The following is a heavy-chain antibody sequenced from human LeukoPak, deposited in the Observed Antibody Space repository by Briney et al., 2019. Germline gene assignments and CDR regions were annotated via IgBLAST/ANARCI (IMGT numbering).Heavy chain of an antibody. D-gene: IGHD3-22*01. V-gene: IGHV1-69*05. CDR1: GGTFSSYA. J-gene: IGHJ4*02. Sequence: SVKVSCKASGGTFSSYAISWVRQAPGQVLEWMGGIIPIFGTANYAQKFQGRVTITTDESTSTAYMELSSLRSEDTAVYYCARDLNYYDSSGYLLGLDYWGQGTLVTVSS. CDR2: IIPIFGTA. CDR3: ARDLNYYDSSGYLLGLDY.